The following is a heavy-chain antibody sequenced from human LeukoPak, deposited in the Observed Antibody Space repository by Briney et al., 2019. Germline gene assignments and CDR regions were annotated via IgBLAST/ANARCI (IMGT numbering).Heavy chain of an antibody. D-gene: IGHD2-2*01. V-gene: IGHV4-61*01. CDR3: AREVVPAAEFDY. CDR1: GGSVSTSTYY. J-gene: IGHJ4*02. CDR2: IFYTGST. Sequence: SETLSLTCTVSGGSVSTSTYYWSWIRQPPGKGLEWIGYIFYTGSTNYNPSLKSRDTISVDTSKNQFSLKLSSVTAADTAVYYCAREVVPAAEFDYWGQGTLVTVSS.